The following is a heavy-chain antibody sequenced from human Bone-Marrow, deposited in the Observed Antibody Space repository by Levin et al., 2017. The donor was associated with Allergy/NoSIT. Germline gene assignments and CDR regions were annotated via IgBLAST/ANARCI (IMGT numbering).Heavy chain of an antibody. Sequence: HSQTLSLTCTVSGGSISSYYWSWIRQPPGKGLEWIGYIYYSGSTNYNPSLKSRVTISVDTSKNQFSLKLSSVTAADTAVYYCATSPMGGPFDYWGQGTLVTVSS. CDR1: GGSISSYY. CDR3: ATSPMGGPFDY. CDR2: IYYSGST. J-gene: IGHJ4*02. D-gene: IGHD3-16*01. V-gene: IGHV4-59*01.